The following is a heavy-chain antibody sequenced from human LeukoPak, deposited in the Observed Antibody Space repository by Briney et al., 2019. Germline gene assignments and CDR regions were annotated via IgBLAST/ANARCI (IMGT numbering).Heavy chain of an antibody. D-gene: IGHD5-12*01. V-gene: IGHV3-23*01. J-gene: IGHJ4*02. CDR1: GFSLSNYI. CDR2: VSSSGSYT. CDR3: AKHRGSSGADARPAEY. Sequence: GGSLRLSCVASGFSLSNYIMSRVRQAPGKGLEWVSTVSSSGSYTYYADSVKGRFTISRDNSKNTVYLEVNSLRAEDTAVYYCAKHRGSSGADARPAEYWGQGTLVTVSS.